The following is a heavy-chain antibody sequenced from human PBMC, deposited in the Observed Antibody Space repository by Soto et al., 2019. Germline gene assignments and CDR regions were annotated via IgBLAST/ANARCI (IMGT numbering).Heavy chain of an antibody. V-gene: IGHV1-69*06. CDR2: IVVISNTA. Sequence: QVVLLQSGAEVKEPGSSVRVSCKVSGSTFNNFAFSWVRQAPGHGPEWMGGIVVISNTADYSQRFRDRVTITADTSTNTLYMDLRSLTFEDTAVYYCARAIKRWEVHYYFDYLGQGTLVTVSS. D-gene: IGHD1-26*01. CDR3: ARAIKRWEVHYYFDY. J-gene: IGHJ4*02. CDR1: GSTFNNFA.